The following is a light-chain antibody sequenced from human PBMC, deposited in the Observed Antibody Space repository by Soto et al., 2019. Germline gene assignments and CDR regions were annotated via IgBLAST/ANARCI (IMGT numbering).Light chain of an antibody. CDR1: SNDVGGFNY. CDR3: FSYTSSTAYV. CDR2: EVS. Sequence: QSALTQPASVSGSPGQSITISCTGTSNDVGGFNYVSWYQHHPGQAPKLMIYEVSYRPSGVSNRFSASKSGNTASLTISGLQAEDEADYYCFSYTSSTAYVFGTGTKLTVL. J-gene: IGLJ1*01. V-gene: IGLV2-14*01.